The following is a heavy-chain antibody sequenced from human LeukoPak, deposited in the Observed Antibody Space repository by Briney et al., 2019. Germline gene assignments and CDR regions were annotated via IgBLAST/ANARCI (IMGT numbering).Heavy chain of an antibody. J-gene: IGHJ4*02. Sequence: GGSLRLSCAASGFTFSSYGMHWVRQAPGKGLEWVAVIWYGGSNKYYADSVKGRFTISRDNAKNTVYLQMNSLRAEDTAVYYCATSRTFDYWGQGTLVTVSS. D-gene: IGHD1-1*01. CDR2: IWYGGSNK. V-gene: IGHV3-33*03. CDR1: GFTFSSYG. CDR3: ATSRTFDY.